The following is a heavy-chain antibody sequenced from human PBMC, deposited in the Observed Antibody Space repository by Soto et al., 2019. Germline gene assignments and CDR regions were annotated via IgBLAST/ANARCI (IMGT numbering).Heavy chain of an antibody. Sequence: GQGLEWMGWISPFNGNTNYGQTLQGRVTLTTDTSTSTVYMELRSLRSDDTAVYYCARDQSFDRSYYYGMDVWGQGTSVSVSS. D-gene: IGHD6-19*01. V-gene: IGHV1-18*01. J-gene: IGHJ6*02. CDR2: ISPFNGNT. CDR3: ARDQSFDRSYYYGMDV.